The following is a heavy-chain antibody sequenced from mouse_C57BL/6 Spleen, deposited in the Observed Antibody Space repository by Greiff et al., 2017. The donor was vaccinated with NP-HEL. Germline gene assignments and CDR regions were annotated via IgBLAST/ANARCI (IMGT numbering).Heavy chain of an antibody. CDR3: ARDSGTRYYAMDY. D-gene: IGHD4-1*01. Sequence: EVKLVESGGGLVKPGGSLKLSCAASGFTFSSYAMSWVRQTPEKRLEWVATISDGGSYTYYPDNVKGRFTISRDNAKNNLYLQMSHLKSEDTAMYYCARDSGTRYYAMDYWGQGTSVTVSS. V-gene: IGHV5-4*01. CDR1: GFTFSSYA. J-gene: IGHJ4*01. CDR2: ISDGGSYT.